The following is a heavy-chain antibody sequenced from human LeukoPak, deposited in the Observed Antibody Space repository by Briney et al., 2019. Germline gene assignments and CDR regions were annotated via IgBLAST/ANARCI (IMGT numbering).Heavy chain of an antibody. CDR2: ISYDGSNI. CDR1: GFTFSSYG. D-gene: IGHD3-10*01. V-gene: IGHV3-30*03. CDR3: ASSLWFGELLFDIDY. J-gene: IGHJ4*02. Sequence: GGSLRLSCAASGFTFSSYGMHWVRQAPGKGLEWVAIISYDGSNIYYADSVKGRFTISRDNSKNTLYLQMNSLRAEDTAVYSCASSLWFGELLFDIDYWGQGTLVTVSS.